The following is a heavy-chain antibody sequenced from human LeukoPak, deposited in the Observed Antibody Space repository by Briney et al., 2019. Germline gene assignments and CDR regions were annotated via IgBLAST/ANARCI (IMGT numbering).Heavy chain of an antibody. Sequence: PSETLSLTCTVSGASIRSHYWSWIRQPPGKGLEWIGYIYHSGSTYYNPSLKSRVTISVDRSKNQFSLKLSSVTAADTAVYYCARFDSLNYYDSSGHHAFDIWGQGTMVTVSS. CDR3: ARFDSLNYYDSSGHHAFDI. J-gene: IGHJ3*02. D-gene: IGHD3-22*01. CDR1: GASIRSHY. CDR2: IYHSGST. V-gene: IGHV4-30-2*01.